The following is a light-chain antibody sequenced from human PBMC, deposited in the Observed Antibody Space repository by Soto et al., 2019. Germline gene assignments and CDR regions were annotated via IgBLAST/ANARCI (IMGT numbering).Light chain of an antibody. CDR1: SRDVGGYNY. CDR3: CSYAGSYPLYV. J-gene: IGLJ1*01. CDR2: DVS. Sequence: QSALTQPHSVSGSPGQSVTISCTGTSRDVGGYNYVSWYQQHPGKAPKLMIYDVSKLPSGVPDRCSGSKSRNTASLTISGLQADDEADDYCCSYAGSYPLYVLGTETKVTVL. V-gene: IGLV2-11*01.